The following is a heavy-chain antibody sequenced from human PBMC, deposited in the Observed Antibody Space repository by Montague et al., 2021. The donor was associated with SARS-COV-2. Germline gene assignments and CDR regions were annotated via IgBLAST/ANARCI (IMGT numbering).Heavy chain of an antibody. CDR3: ARWDVVVVAATSWFDP. CDR2: IDPSDSYT. Sequence: QSGAEVKKPGESLRISCKGSGYSFTSYWISWVRQMPGKGLEWMGRIDPSDSYTNYSPSFQGHVTISADKSISTAYLQWSSLKASDTAMYYCARWDVVVVAATSWFDPWGQGTLGTVSS. J-gene: IGHJ5*02. CDR1: GYSFTSYW. V-gene: IGHV5-10-1*01. D-gene: IGHD2-15*01.